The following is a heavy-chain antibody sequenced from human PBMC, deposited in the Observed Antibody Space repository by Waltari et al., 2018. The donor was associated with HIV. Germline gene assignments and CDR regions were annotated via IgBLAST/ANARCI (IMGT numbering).Heavy chain of an antibody. CDR2: FDPEDGET. V-gene: IGHV1-24*01. CDR3: ATDIRSCWYYFDF. J-gene: IGHJ4*02. CDR1: GHTVPELS. Sequence: QFQVVQSGAEVKKPGASVKVSCKISGHTVPELSIHWVRQGPGKGVEWMGGFDPEDGETIYAQNFQGRVTMTEDTSADTADMELSSLRSEDTAVYYCATDIRSCWYYFDFWGQGTLVTVSS. D-gene: IGHD6-19*01.